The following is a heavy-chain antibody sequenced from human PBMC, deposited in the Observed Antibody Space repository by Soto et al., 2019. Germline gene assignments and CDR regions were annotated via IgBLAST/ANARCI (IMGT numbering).Heavy chain of an antibody. CDR3: ARGGRDAYDWFDP. CDR2: IKQDGSEK. D-gene: IGHD3-16*01. Sequence: EAQLVESGGGLVQPGGSLRVSCAVSGFTFSDYWMSWVRQAPGKGLEWVAKIKQDGSEKDYVDSVKGRFTISRDNANNSLYLHMYSLRVEDTAIYYGARGGRDAYDWFDPWGQGTLVTVSS. V-gene: IGHV3-7*01. J-gene: IGHJ5*02. CDR1: GFTFSDYW.